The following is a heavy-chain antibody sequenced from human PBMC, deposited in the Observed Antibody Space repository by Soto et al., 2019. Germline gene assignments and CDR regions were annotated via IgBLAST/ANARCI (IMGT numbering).Heavy chain of an antibody. CDR1: GFTFSSYG. CDR3: ARDSSSWYVAYYFDY. CDR2: ISYDGSNK. Sequence: GGSLRLSCAASGFTFSSYGMHWVRQAPGKGLEWVAVISYDGSNKYYADCVKGRFTISRDNSKNTLYLQMNSLRAEDTAVYYCARDSSSWYVAYYFDYWGQGTLVTSPQ. D-gene: IGHD6-13*01. J-gene: IGHJ4*02. V-gene: IGHV3-30*03.